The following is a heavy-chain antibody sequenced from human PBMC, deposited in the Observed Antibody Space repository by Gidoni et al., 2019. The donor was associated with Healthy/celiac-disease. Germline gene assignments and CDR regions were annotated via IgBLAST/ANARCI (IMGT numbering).Heavy chain of an antibody. CDR3: ARGRDLGGDIVVVPGSADFVFNGMDV. J-gene: IGHJ6*02. V-gene: IGHV1-2*04. Sequence: KKPGASVKVSCKASGYTFTGYYMHWVRQAPGQGLEWMGWINPNSGGTNYAQKFQGWVTMTRDTSISTAYMELSRLRSDDTAVYYCARGRDLGGDIVVVPGSADFVFNGMDVWGQGTTVTVSS. D-gene: IGHD2-2*01. CDR2: INPNSGGT. CDR1: GYTFTGYY.